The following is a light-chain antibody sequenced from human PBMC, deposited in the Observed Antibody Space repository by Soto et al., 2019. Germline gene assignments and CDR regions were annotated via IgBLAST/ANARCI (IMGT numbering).Light chain of an antibody. CDR3: SSYRSSSTLGV. CDR1: SSDVGGFNF. CDR2: DVS. V-gene: IGLV2-14*01. J-gene: IGLJ1*01. Sequence: QSPLTQPASVSGSPGQSITISCTGTSSDVGGFNFVSWYQQHPGKAPQLIMYDVSNRPSGVSNRLSGSKSGNTASLTISGLQAEDEADYYCSSYRSSSTLGVFGTGTKLTVL.